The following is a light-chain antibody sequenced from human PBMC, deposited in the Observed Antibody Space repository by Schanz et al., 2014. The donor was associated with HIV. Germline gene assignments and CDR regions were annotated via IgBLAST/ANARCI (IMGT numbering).Light chain of an antibody. J-gene: IGKJ2*01. CDR2: GAS. V-gene: IGKV3-20*01. CDR3: QQYSDWPPST. CDR1: QSVSSSS. Sequence: EIVLTQSPGTLSLSPGERATLSCRASQSVSSSSLAWYQQKPGQAPRLLIYGASTRATGIPDRFGGSGSGTDFTLTISGLQSEDFALYYCQQYSDWPPSTFGQGTKVEIK.